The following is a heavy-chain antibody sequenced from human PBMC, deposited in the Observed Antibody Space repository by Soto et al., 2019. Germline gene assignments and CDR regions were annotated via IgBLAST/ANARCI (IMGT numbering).Heavy chain of an antibody. CDR2: INPGDSDI. V-gene: IGHV5-51*01. Sequence: PGESLKISCKASGYSFTTYWIAWVRQMPGKGLEWMGIINPGDSDIRYSPSFQGQVTISADNSISTAYLQWSSLKASDTAMYYCERHEHFYYYYYGMDVWGQGTAVTVSS. J-gene: IGHJ6*02. CDR1: GYSFTTYW. CDR3: ERHEHFYYYYYGMDV.